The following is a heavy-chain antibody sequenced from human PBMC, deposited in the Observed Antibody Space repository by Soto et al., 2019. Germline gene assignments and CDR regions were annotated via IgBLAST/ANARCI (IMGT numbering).Heavy chain of an antibody. V-gene: IGHV3-33*01. CDR1: GFTFSSYG. D-gene: IGHD3-9*01. Sequence: QVQLVESGGGVVQPGRSLRLSCAASGFTFSSYGMHWVRQAPGKGLEWVAVIWYDGSNKYYADSVKGRFTISRDNSKNTLYLQMNSLRAEDTAVYYCARIDILTGYPSIHDAFDIWGQGTMVTVSS. CDR3: ARIDILTGYPSIHDAFDI. CDR2: IWYDGSNK. J-gene: IGHJ3*02.